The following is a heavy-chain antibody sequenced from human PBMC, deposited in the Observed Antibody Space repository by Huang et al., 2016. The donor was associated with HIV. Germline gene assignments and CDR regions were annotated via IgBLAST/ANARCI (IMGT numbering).Heavy chain of an antibody. CDR3: AKRGRGRSGYGYIGYFDA. D-gene: IGHD5-12*01. V-gene: IGHV4-34*01. J-gene: IGHJ5*02. Sequence: QVRLNQWGAGLLKPAETLSLTCAVSDASFDGYFWTWIRQSPGQGLEWMGERNDRTEMNFHPSFGSRRRLTVDTSKKQFSLGLRSVTAADTGVYFCAKRGRGRSGYGYIGYFDAWAQGSLVTV. CDR2: RNDRTEM. CDR1: DASFDGYF.